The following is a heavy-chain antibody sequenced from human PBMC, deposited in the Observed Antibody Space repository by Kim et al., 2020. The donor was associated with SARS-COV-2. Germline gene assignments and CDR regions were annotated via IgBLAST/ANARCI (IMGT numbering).Heavy chain of an antibody. CDR1: GGTFSSYA. CDR3: AREFPYGSGSDAFDI. V-gene: IGHV1-69*06. Sequence: SVKVSCKASGGTFSSYAISWVRQAPGQGLEWMGGIIPIFGTANYAQKFQGRVTITADKSTSTAYMELSSLRSEDTAVYYCAREFPYGSGSDAFDIWGQGTMVTVSS. CDR2: IIPIFGTA. D-gene: IGHD3-10*01. J-gene: IGHJ3*02.